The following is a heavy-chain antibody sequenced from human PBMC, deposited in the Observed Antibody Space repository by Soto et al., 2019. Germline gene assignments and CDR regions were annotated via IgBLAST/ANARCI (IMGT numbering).Heavy chain of an antibody. CDR1: GYNFSIYW. Sequence: EVQLVQSGGEVKKPGESLKISCKGSGYNFSIYWIAWVRQMPGKGLEWMGIIYPGDSEIRYSPSFQGEVTISADKSISTAYLQWSSLKASDTAIYYCARERDITVFGAGMDVWGQGTTVSVYS. D-gene: IGHD3-3*01. CDR2: IYPGDSEI. V-gene: IGHV5-51*01. CDR3: ARERDITVFGAGMDV. J-gene: IGHJ6*02.